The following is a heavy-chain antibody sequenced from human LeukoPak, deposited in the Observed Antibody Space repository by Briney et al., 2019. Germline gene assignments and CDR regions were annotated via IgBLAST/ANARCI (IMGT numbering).Heavy chain of an antibody. V-gene: IGHV4-38-2*02. J-gene: IGHJ4*02. CDR3: ARQSGSSTWSSDY. Sequence: SETLSLTCTVSGYSISSGYYWGWIRQPPGKGLEWSGEINHSGSTNYNPSLKSRVTISVDTPKNQFSLNLSSVTAADTAVYYCARQSGSSTWSSDYWGQGTLVTVSS. CDR2: INHSGST. D-gene: IGHD6-13*01. CDR1: GYSISSGYY.